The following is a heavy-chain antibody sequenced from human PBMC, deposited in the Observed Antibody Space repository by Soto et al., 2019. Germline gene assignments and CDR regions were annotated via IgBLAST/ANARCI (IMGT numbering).Heavy chain of an antibody. J-gene: IGHJ5*02. CDR1: GGSISSSSYY. CDR2: IYYSGST. Sequence: SETLSLTCTVSGGSISSSSYYWGWIRQPPGKGLEWIGSIYYSGSTYYNPSLKSRVTISVDTSKNQFSLKLSSVTAADTAVYYCARDANSSGWYVWFDPWGQGTLVTVSS. V-gene: IGHV4-39*07. D-gene: IGHD6-19*01. CDR3: ARDANSSGWYVWFDP.